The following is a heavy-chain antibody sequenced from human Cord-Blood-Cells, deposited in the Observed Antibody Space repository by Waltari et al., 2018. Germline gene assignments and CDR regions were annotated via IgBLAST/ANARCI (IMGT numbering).Heavy chain of an antibody. CDR2: MNPNSGNT. Sequence: QVQLVQSGAEVKKPGAPVMVPCKASGYTFTGFDTKWVRQATGQGLEWMGWMNPNSGNTGYAQKFQGRVTMTRNTSISTAYMELSSLRSEDTAVYYCASDGYSSSSGFDYWGQGTLVTVSS. J-gene: IGHJ4*02. CDR1: GYTFTGFD. CDR3: ASDGYSSSSGFDY. V-gene: IGHV1-8*01. D-gene: IGHD6-6*01.